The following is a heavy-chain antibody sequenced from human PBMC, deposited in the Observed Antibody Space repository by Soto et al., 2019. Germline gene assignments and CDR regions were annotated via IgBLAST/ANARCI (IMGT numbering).Heavy chain of an antibody. D-gene: IGHD3-10*01. CDR3: ATGRFSSPIDYGSGSYRFDY. V-gene: IGHV1-24*01. CDR1: GYTLTELS. Sequence: ASVKVSCKVSGYTLTELSMHWVRQAPGKGLEWMGGFDPEDGETIYAQKFQGRVTMTEDTSTDTAYMELSSLRSEDTAVYYCATGRFSSPIDYGSGSYRFDYWGQGTLVTVS. J-gene: IGHJ4*02. CDR2: FDPEDGET.